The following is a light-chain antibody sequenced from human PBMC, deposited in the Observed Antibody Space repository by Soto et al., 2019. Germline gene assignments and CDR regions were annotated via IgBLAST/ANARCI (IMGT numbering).Light chain of an antibody. CDR2: DVS. Sequence: QSALTQPASVSGSPGQSITISCTGTSSDVGGYNYVSWYQQHPGKAPKLMIYDVSNRPSGVSNRFSGSKSGNTAALTISGLQDEDEAEYYCSAYTSSSTLEVFGGGTKLTVL. V-gene: IGLV2-14*01. CDR3: SAYTSSSTLEV. J-gene: IGLJ2*01. CDR1: SSDVGGYNY.